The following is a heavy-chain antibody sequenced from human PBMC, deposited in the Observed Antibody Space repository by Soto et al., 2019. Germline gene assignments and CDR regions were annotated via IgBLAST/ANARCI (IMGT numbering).Heavy chain of an antibody. V-gene: IGHV2-70*04. Sequence: GFCPTLVNPPQTLTLTCTFSGFPLSNSGMRVSWIRQPPGKALEWLARIDWDDDKFYSTSLKTRLTISKDTSKNQVVLTMTNMDPVDTATYYCARTYGDSAFDIWGQGTMVTVS. J-gene: IGHJ3*02. D-gene: IGHD4-17*01. CDR2: IDWDDDK. CDR3: ARTYGDSAFDI. CDR1: GFPLSNSGMR.